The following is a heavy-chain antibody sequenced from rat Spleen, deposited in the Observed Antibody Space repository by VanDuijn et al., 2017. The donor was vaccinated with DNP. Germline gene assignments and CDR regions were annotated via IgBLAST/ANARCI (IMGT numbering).Heavy chain of an antibody. CDR2: IWAGGGT. CDR3: TRDGSPYYSSYMDVMDA. D-gene: IGHD1-2*01. CDR1: GFSLTSYH. V-gene: IGHV2S1*01. Sequence: QVQLKESGPGLVQPSETLSLTCTVSGFSLTSYHVSWVRQPPGKSLVWMGSIWAGGGTNYNSAVQSRLSISRDTSKSQVFLKMNSLQTEDTAIYYCTRDGSPYYSSYMDVMDAWGRGASVTVSS. J-gene: IGHJ4*01.